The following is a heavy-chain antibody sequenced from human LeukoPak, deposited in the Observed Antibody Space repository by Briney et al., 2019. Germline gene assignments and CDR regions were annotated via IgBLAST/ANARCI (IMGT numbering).Heavy chain of an antibody. CDR2: IYPADSDD. CDR1: GYSFISYW. CDR3: TRPDGDY. D-gene: IGHD5-24*01. V-gene: IGHV5-51*01. J-gene: IGHJ4*02. Sequence: GESLQISCKGSGYSFISYWIGWVGQMPGRGLEWMGIIYPADSDDRYTTASLGQVTTSADKSTKTAYLLWTSLKASDTTLYYCTRPDGDYWAQGTVVSVST.